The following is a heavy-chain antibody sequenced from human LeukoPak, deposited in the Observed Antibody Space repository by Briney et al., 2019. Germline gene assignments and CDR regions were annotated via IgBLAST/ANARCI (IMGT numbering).Heavy chain of an antibody. J-gene: IGHJ5*02. CDR1: GYTFTSYG. D-gene: IGHD6-13*01. CDR2: ISAYNGNT. CDR3: ARDTPGDSYSSSFLVWFDP. Sequence: GASVKVSCKASGYTFTSYGISWVRQAPGQGLEWMGWISAYNGNTNYAQKLQGRVTMTTDTSTSTAYMELRSLRSDDTAVYYCARDTPGDSYSSSFLVWFDPWGQGTLVTVSS. V-gene: IGHV1-18*01.